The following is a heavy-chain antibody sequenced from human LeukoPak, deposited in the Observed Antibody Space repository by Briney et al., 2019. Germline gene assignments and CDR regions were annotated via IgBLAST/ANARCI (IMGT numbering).Heavy chain of an antibody. Sequence: GGSLRLSCAASGFTFDDYAMHWVRQAPGKGLEWVSGISWNSGSIVYADSVKGRFTISRDNAKNSLYLQMNSLRAEDTALYYCAKDIVGATTGPFDYWGQGTLVTVSS. J-gene: IGHJ4*02. CDR2: ISWNSGSI. CDR1: GFTFDDYA. V-gene: IGHV3-9*01. CDR3: AKDIVGATTGPFDY. D-gene: IGHD1-26*01.